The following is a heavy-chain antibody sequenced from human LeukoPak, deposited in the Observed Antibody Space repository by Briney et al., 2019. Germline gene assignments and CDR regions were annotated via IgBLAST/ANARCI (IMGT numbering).Heavy chain of an antibody. V-gene: IGHV1-69*05. CDR2: IIPIFGTA. CDR3: ARDLEGWDYSPGNWFDP. J-gene: IGHJ5*02. CDR1: GGTFSRYA. Sequence: ASVKVSCKASGGTFSRYAISWVRQAPGQGLEWMGRIIPIFGTANYAQKFQGRVTITTDESTSTAYMELSSLRSEDTAVYYCARDLEGWDYSPGNWFDPWGQGTLVTVSS. D-gene: IGHD4-11*01.